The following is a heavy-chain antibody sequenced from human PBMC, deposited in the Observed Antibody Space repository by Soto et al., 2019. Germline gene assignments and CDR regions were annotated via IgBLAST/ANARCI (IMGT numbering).Heavy chain of an antibody. Sequence: SETLSLTCAVSGYSISSGYYWGWIRQPPGKGLEWIGSIYHSGSTYYNPSLKSRVTISVDTSKNQFSLKLSSVTAADTAVYYCAGAGVVVPAAMVWFDPWGQGTLVTVSS. D-gene: IGHD2-2*01. V-gene: IGHV4-38-2*01. CDR1: GYSISSGYY. CDR3: AGAGVVVPAAMVWFDP. CDR2: IYHSGST. J-gene: IGHJ5*02.